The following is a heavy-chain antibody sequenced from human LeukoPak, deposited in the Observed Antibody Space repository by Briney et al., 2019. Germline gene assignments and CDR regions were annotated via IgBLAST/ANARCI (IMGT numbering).Heavy chain of an antibody. V-gene: IGHV4-34*01. CDR3: ARLGFSTSLIAY. D-gene: IGHD6-13*01. J-gene: IGHJ4*02. CDR2: INHSGST. CDR1: GGSFSGYY. Sequence: SETLSLTCAVYGGSFSGYYWSWIRQPPGKGLEWIGEINHSGSTNYNPSLKSRVTISVDTSKNQFPLKVRSVTAADTAVYYCARLGFSTSLIAYWGQGTPVTVSS.